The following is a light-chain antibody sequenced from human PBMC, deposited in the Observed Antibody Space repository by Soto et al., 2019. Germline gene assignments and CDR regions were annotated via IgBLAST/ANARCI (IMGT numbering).Light chain of an antibody. CDR3: QVYGSSLTT. CDR1: QSISSTY. V-gene: IGKV3-20*01. CDR2: GAS. J-gene: IGKJ1*01. Sequence: EIVLTQSTGTLSLSPGERATLSCRASQSISSTYLVWYQQKPGQAPRLLIHGASSRATGIPDRFSGSGSGTDFTLTISTLEPEDFAVYYCQVYGSSLTTFGQGTKVDI.